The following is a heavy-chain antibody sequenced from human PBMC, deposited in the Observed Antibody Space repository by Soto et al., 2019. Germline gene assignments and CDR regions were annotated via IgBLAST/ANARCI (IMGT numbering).Heavy chain of an antibody. CDR1: GGTFSSYA. Sequence: QVQLVQSGAEVKKPGSSVKVSCKASGGTFSSYAISWVRQAPGQGLEWMGGIIPIFGTANYAQKFQGRVTISADESTGTAYMELSSLRSEDTAVYYCARDLEGYYSCYDPPFGMDVWGQGTTVTVSS. J-gene: IGHJ6*02. D-gene: IGHD5-12*01. V-gene: IGHV1-69*01. CDR2: IIPIFGTA. CDR3: ARDLEGYYSCYDPPFGMDV.